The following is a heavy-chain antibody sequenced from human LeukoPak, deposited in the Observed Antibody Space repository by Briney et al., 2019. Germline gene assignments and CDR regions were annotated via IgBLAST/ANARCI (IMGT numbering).Heavy chain of an antibody. J-gene: IGHJ4*02. CDR2: IHYSGNT. Sequence: PSETLSLTCTVSGGSITSYYWSWIRQPLGKGLEWIGNIHYSGNTNYNPSLKSRVTISVDTSKNQFSLRLSSVTAADTAVYYCAREFNLDYWGQGTLVTVSS. V-gene: IGHV4-59*01. CDR1: GGSITSYY. CDR3: AREFNLDY.